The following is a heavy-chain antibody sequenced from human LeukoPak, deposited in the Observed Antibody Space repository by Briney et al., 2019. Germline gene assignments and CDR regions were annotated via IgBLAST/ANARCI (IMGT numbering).Heavy chain of an antibody. CDR3: AREYVSSWSSDY. CDR1: GYTFTNYG. D-gene: IGHD6-13*01. Sequence: GASVKVSCKASGYTFTNYGISWVRQAPGQGLEWMGWISAYNGNTNYAQKLQGRVTMTTDTSTNTAYIELTSLRSDDTAVYYCAREYVSSWSSDYWGQGTLVTVSS. J-gene: IGHJ4*02. V-gene: IGHV1-18*01. CDR2: ISAYNGNT.